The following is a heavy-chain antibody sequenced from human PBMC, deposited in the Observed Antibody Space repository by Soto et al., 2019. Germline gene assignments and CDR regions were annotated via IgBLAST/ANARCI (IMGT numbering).Heavy chain of an antibody. J-gene: IGHJ3*02. CDR2: IYYSGST. Sequence: SETLSLTCTVSGGSISSSSYYWGWIRQPPGKGLEWIGYIYYSGSTYYNPSLKSRVTISVDTSKNQFSLKLSSVTAADTAVYYCARAVTMIVVGIYAFDIWGQGTMVTVS. V-gene: IGHV4-30-4*08. CDR3: ARAVTMIVVGIYAFDI. CDR1: GGSISSSSYY. D-gene: IGHD3-22*01.